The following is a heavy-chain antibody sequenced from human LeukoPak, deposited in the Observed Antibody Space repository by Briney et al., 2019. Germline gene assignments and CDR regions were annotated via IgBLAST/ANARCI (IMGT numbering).Heavy chain of an antibody. CDR3: SKERPEEYYGSGSYFDY. CDR2: TAGADDVI. Sequence: GGSLRLSCAVSGLTFSDYRMIWVRQAPEKRLEWVAVTAGADDVIQYADSVKGRFTISTDNSKNTVYLQMNSLRVEDTAMYYCSKERPEEYYGSGSYFDYWGQGTLVTVSS. J-gene: IGHJ4*02. D-gene: IGHD3-10*01. V-gene: IGHV3-23*01. CDR1: GLTFSDYR.